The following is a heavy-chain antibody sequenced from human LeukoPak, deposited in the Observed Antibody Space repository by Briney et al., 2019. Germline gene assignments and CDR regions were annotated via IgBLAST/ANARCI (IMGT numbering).Heavy chain of an antibody. D-gene: IGHD2-21*02. CDR3: ARDHIVVVTAIQDYYYGMDV. CDR2: INSDGSST. J-gene: IGHJ6*02. Sequence: GGSLRLSCAASGFTFSSYWMHWVRQAPGKGLVWVSRINSDGSSTSYADSVKGRFTISRDNAKNTLYLQMNSLRAEDTAVYYCARDHIVVVTAIQDYYYGMDVWGQGTTVTVSS. V-gene: IGHV3-74*01. CDR1: GFTFSSYW.